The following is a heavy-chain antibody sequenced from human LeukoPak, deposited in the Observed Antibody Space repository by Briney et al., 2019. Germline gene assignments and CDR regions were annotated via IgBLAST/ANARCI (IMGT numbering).Heavy chain of an antibody. CDR1: GGSINSPGYY. Sequence: PSETLSLTCTVSGGSINSPGYYWSWIRQSAGRGLEWLGRIYSTGRTNYNPSLKSRVVISVEKSKNQFSLNLSSVTAADTAVYYCARDLVGVVAGTPYWYFDLWGRGTLVSVSS. CDR2: IYSTGRT. D-gene: IGHD6-19*01. CDR3: ARDLVGVVAGTPYWYFDL. V-gene: IGHV4-61*02. J-gene: IGHJ2*01.